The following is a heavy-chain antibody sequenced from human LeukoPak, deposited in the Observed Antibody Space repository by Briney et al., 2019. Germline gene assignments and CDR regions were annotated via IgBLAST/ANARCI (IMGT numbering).Heavy chain of an antibody. CDR1: GFTFSDCY. D-gene: IGHD2-21*01. CDR2: IGGSGAGADAI. J-gene: IGHJ4*02. Sequence: GGSLRLSCAASGFTFSDCYMSWIRQAPGKGLEWVSYIGGSGAGADAIKYADSVRGRFTISRDNAKNSVSLQMNSLRAEDTAVYYCAYSIGLKGWGQGTPVTVSS. V-gene: IGHV3-11*01. CDR3: AYSIGLKG.